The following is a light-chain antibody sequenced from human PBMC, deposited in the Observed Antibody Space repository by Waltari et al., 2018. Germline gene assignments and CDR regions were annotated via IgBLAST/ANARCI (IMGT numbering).Light chain of an antibody. CDR2: SKN. J-gene: IGLJ2*01. CDR1: SSNIGSNT. CDR3: AAWDDSEVV. Sequence: QSVLTQPPSASGTPGQRVTISCSGSSSNIGSNTVHWYQQLPGTAPKPLIYSKNQRPSGGPDRFSGSKSGTSASLAISGLQSEDEADYYCAAWDDSEVVFGGGTKLTVL. V-gene: IGLV1-44*01.